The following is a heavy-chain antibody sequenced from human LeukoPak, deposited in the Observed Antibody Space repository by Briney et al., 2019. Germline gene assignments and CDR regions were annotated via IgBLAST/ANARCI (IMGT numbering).Heavy chain of an antibody. CDR1: GGSISSYY. CDR2: IYYSGST. Sequence: ASETLSLTCTVSGGSISSYYWSWIRQPPGKGLEWIGYIYYSGSTNYNPSLKSRVTISVDTSKNQFSLKLSSVTAADTAVYYCARHGSGLLWFGELLYGYYYYGMDVWGQGTTVTVSS. CDR3: ARHGSGLLWFGELLYGYYYYGMDV. V-gene: IGHV4-59*08. J-gene: IGHJ6*02. D-gene: IGHD3-10*01.